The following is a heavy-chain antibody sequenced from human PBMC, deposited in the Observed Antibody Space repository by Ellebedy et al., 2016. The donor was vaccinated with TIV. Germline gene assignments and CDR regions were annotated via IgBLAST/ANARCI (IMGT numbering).Heavy chain of an antibody. V-gene: IGHV1-18*01. D-gene: IGHD2-15*01. CDR1: GYTFNSYG. CDR2: ISTYNGNT. Sequence: AASVKVSCKASGYTFNSYGVNWLRQAPGQGLEYMGWISTYNGNTNYAQKFQGRVPMTTDTSTTTAYMDLRSLRSDDPAVYYCARDRAGALCGGGGCYSSGEFDSWGQGTLVTVSS. J-gene: IGHJ4*02. CDR3: ARDRAGALCGGGGCYSSGEFDS.